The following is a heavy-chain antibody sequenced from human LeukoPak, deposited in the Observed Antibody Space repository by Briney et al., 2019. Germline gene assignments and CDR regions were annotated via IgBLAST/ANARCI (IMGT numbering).Heavy chain of an antibody. J-gene: IGHJ4*02. D-gene: IGHD5-24*01. V-gene: IGHV3-20*04. Sequence: PGGSLRLSCAASGFTFDDYGMSWVRQAPGKGLEWVSGINWNGGSTGYADSVKGRLTISRDNAKNTLYLQMNSLRAEDTAVYYCAKDREMATIEDYYFDYWGQGTLVTVSS. CDR2: INWNGGST. CDR3: AKDREMATIEDYYFDY. CDR1: GFTFDDYG.